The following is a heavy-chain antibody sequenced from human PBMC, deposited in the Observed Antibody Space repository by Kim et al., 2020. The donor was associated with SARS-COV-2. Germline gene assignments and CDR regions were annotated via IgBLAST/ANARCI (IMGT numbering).Heavy chain of an antibody. V-gene: IGHV3-7*01. Sequence: GGSLRLSCAASGFTFSSYGMSWVRQAPGKGLEWVANIKQDGSEKYYVDSVKGRFTISRDNAKNSLYLQMNSLRAEDTAVYYCAREKGEYCSGGSCYSSDRYYGMDACGPGSTVTVSS. D-gene: IGHD2-15*01. CDR3: AREKGEYCSGGSCYSSDRYYGMDA. CDR1: GFTFSSYG. CDR2: IKQDGSEK. J-gene: IGHJ6*02.